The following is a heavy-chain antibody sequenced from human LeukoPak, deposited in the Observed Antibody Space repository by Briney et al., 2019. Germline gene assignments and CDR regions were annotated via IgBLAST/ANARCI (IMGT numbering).Heavy chain of an antibody. D-gene: IGHD3-22*01. CDR3: ARDRGYYDSSGYTPIDY. J-gene: IGHJ4*02. CDR2: ISSSSSYI. CDR1: GFTFSSYS. Sequence: AGSLRLSCAASGFTFSSYSMNWVRQAPGKGLEWVSSISSSSSYIYYADSVKGRFTISRDNAKNSLYLQMNSLRAEDTAVYYCARDRGYYDSSGYTPIDYWGQGTLVTVSS. V-gene: IGHV3-21*01.